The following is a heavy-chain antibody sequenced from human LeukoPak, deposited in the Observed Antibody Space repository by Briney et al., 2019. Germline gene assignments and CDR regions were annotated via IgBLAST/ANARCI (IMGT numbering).Heavy chain of an antibody. CDR2: INHSGST. CDR1: GGSFSGYY. CDR3: ARQSRHKGEFTAEHPSFSFVR. D-gene: IGHD3-16*01. Sequence: SETLSLTCAVYGGSFSGYYWSWIRQPPGKGLEWIGEINHSGSTNYNPSLKSRVTISVDTSKNQFSLKLSSVTAADTAVYYCARQSRHKGEFTAEHPSFSFVRWGQGTLVTVSS. V-gene: IGHV4-34*01. J-gene: IGHJ4*02.